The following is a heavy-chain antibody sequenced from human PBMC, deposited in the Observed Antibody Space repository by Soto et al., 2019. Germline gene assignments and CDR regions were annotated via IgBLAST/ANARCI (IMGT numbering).Heavy chain of an antibody. V-gene: IGHV3-23*01. D-gene: IGHD6-6*01. Sequence: GGSLRLSCAASGFTFSSYAMSRVRQAPGKGLEWVSAISGSGGSTYYADSVKGRFTISRDNSKNTLYLQMNSLRAEDTAVYYCAKDRLAARDVDVFDIWGQGTMVTVSS. CDR2: ISGSGGST. CDR3: AKDRLAARDVDVFDI. CDR1: GFTFSSYA. J-gene: IGHJ3*02.